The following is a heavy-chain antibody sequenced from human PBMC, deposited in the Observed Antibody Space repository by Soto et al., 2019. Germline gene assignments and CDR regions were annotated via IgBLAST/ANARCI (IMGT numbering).Heavy chain of an antibody. CDR2: ISGSGGST. CDR1: GFTFSSYA. D-gene: IGHD2-15*01. J-gene: IGHJ4*02. Sequence: GGSLRLSCAASGFTFSSYAMSWVRQAPGKGLEWVSAISGSGGSTYYADSVKGRFTISRDNSKNTLYLQMNSLRAEDTAVYYCAKVGFGYCSGGSCYSDFDSWGQGTLVTVSS. V-gene: IGHV3-23*01. CDR3: AKVGFGYCSGGSCYSDFDS.